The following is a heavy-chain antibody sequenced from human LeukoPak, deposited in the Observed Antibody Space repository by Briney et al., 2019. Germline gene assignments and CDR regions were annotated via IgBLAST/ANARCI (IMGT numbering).Heavy chain of an antibody. CDR2: INPNSGGT. J-gene: IGHJ4*02. V-gene: IGHV1-2*02. CDR1: GYTFTGYY. Sequence: ASVKVSCKASGYTFTGYYMHWVRQAPGQGLEWMGWINPNSGGTNYAQKFQGRVTMTRDTSISTAYMELRRLRSDDTAVYYCARSTSWRLWFGDHYYFDYWGQGTLVTVSS. CDR3: ARSTSWRLWFGDHYYFDY. D-gene: IGHD3-10*01.